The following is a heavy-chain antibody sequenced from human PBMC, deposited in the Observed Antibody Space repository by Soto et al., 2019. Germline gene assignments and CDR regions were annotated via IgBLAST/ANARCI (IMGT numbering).Heavy chain of an antibody. D-gene: IGHD4-17*01. V-gene: IGHV1-58*01. Sequence: SVKVSCKASGFTFTSSAVQWVRQARGQRLEWIGWIVVGSGNTNYAQKFQERVTITRDMSTSTAYMELSSLRSEDTAVYYCAAETNGDYYYYYGMDVWGQGTTVTVSS. CDR3: AAETNGDYYYYYGMDV. CDR1: GFTFTSSA. J-gene: IGHJ6*02. CDR2: IVVGSGNT.